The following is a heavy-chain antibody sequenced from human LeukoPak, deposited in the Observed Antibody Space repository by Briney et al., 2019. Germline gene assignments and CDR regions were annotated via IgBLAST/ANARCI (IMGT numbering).Heavy chain of an antibody. CDR1: GVSISSYY. CDR2: IYYSGST. J-gene: IGHJ4*02. Sequence: SETLSLTCTVSGVSISSYYWSWIRQPPGKGPEWIGYIYYSGSTNYNPSLKSRVTISVDTSKNQFSLKLSSVTAADTAVYYCARSPPYCSSTSCYLDYWGQGTLVTVSS. CDR3: ARSPPYCSSTSCYLDY. D-gene: IGHD2-2*01. V-gene: IGHV4-59*01.